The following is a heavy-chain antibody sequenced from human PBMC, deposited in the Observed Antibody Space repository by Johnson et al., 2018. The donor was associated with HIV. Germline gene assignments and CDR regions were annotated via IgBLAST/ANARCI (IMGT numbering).Heavy chain of an antibody. CDR1: GFTFSSYA. CDR3: ARDPEWSAFDI. CDR2: ISYDGSNK. J-gene: IGHJ3*02. V-gene: IGHV3-30*04. D-gene: IGHD3-3*01. Sequence: QMLLVESGGGLVQPGGSLRLSCAASGFTFSSYAMSWVRQAPGKGLEWVAVISYDGSNKYYADSVKGRFSISRDSTKNSLYLQMNSLRVEDTAVYYCARDPEWSAFDIWGQGTMVTVSS.